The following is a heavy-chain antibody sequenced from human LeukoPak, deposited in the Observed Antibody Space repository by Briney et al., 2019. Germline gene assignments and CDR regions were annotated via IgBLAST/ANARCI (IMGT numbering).Heavy chain of an antibody. CDR3: ARDWGYCTNGVCHRPFDY. D-gene: IGHD2-8*01. CDR1: GFTFSSYS. Sequence: PGGSLRLSCAASGFTFSSYSMNWVRQAPGKGLEWVSSISSSSSYIYYADSVKGRFTISRDNAKNSLYLQMNSLRAEDTAVYYCARDWGYCTNGVCHRPFDYWGQGTLVTVSS. CDR2: ISSSSSYI. J-gene: IGHJ4*02. V-gene: IGHV3-21*01.